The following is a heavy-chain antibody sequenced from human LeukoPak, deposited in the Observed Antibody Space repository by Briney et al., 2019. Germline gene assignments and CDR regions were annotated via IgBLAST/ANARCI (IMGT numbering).Heavy chain of an antibody. Sequence: GASVKVSCKASGYSFTDYYIHWARQAPGQGLEWMGWINPKGGGINYAPEFQGRVTMTRDTSITTAYMELSSLRSDDTAMYYCARDTRDGGDCFNWFDPWGQGTLVTVSS. CDR1: GYSFTDYY. J-gene: IGHJ5*02. CDR2: INPKGGGI. D-gene: IGHD2-21*02. V-gene: IGHV1-2*02. CDR3: ARDTRDGGDCFNWFDP.